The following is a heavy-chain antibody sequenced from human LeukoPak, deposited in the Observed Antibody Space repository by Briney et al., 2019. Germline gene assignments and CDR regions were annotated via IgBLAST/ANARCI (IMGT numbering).Heavy chain of an antibody. V-gene: IGHV3-23*01. D-gene: IGHD1-1*01. J-gene: IGHJ4*02. CDR3: AKGVTTGTTLIGVDY. CDR1: GFTFSSYA. CDR2: ISGSGGST. Sequence: GGSLRLSCAASGFTFSSYAMSWVRQAPGKGLEWVSAISGSGGSTYYADSVKGRFTISRGNSKNTLYLQMNSLRAEDTAVYYCAKGVTTGTTLIGVDYWGQGTLATVSS.